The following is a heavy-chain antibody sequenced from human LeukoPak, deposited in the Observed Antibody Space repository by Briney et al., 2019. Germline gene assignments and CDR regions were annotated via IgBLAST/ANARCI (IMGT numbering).Heavy chain of an antibody. CDR3: AREDVVLVDAVRYYYYGMDV. J-gene: IGHJ6*02. D-gene: IGHD2-8*01. Sequence: ASVKVSCKVSGYTLTELSMHWVRQAPGQGLEWMGIINPSGGSTSYAQKFQDGVTMTRDTSTSTVYMELSSLKSEDTAVYYCAREDVVLVDAVRYYYYGMDVWGQGTTVTVSS. CDR1: GYTLTELS. V-gene: IGHV1-46*01. CDR2: INPSGGST.